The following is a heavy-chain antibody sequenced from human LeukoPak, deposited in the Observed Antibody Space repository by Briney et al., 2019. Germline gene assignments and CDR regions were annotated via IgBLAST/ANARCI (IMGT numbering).Heavy chain of an antibody. Sequence: PGGSLRLSCAASGFTFSTYAMSWVRQAPGKGLEWVSAISGSGGSTYYADSVKGRVTISRDNSTNTLYLQMNSLIAEDTSLYYFAKDYDAVWGGTDYWGQGILVTVSS. CDR3: AKDYDAVWGGTDY. D-gene: IGHD3-16*01. V-gene: IGHV3-23*01. CDR1: GFTFSTYA. CDR2: ISGSGGST. J-gene: IGHJ4*02.